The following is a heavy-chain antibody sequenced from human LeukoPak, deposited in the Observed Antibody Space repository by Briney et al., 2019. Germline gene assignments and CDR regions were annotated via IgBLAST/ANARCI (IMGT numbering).Heavy chain of an antibody. CDR1: GGSLSNYY. CDR3: ARVQVGDFWSGFQRYYNYHMDV. CDR2: IYTSGNT. Sequence: SQTLSLTCTVSGGSLSNYYTSWIRHPAGKGLEWIGHIYTSGNTNYNPSLKSRVTLSVDTPPTQFSLRLRAVTAAATAVYLCARVQVGDFWSGFQRYYNYHMDVWGKGTTVTVSS. J-gene: IGHJ6*03. V-gene: IGHV4-4*07. D-gene: IGHD3-3*01.